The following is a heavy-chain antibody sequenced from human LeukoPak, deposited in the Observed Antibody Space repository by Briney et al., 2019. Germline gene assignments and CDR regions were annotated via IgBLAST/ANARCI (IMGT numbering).Heavy chain of an antibody. Sequence: ASVKVSCKASGYTFTSYDINWVRQATGQGPEWMGWMNPNSGNTGYAQKFQGRVTITRNTSISTAYMELSSLRSDDTAVYYCARGSSGYYYVPDYWGQGTLVTVSS. CDR3: ARGSSGYYYVPDY. CDR2: MNPNSGNT. J-gene: IGHJ4*02. D-gene: IGHD3-22*01. CDR1: GYTFTSYD. V-gene: IGHV1-8*03.